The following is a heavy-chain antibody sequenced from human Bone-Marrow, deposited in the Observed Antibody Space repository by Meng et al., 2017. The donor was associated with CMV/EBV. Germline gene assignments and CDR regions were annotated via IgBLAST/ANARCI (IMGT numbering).Heavy chain of an antibody. CDR2: IYSGGST. V-gene: IGHV3-53*01. CDR3: ARDHGSSDYNS. CDR1: GFTVSSNY. J-gene: IGHJ5*02. Sequence: LSGAASGFTVSSNYMSWVRQAPGKGLEWVSVIYSGGSTYYADSVKGRFTISRDNSKNTLYLQMNSLRAEDTAVYYCARDHGSSDYNSWGQGTLVTVSS. D-gene: IGHD3-22*01.